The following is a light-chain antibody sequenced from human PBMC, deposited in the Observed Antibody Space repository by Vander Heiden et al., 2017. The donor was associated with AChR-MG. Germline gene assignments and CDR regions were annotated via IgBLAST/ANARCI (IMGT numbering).Light chain of an antibody. V-gene: IGKV3-15*01. Sequence: EIVMTQSPATLSLSPGEGATLSCRASQTVGNNYLAWYQQKPAQAPRLLIYGVSTRATGIPARFSGSASGTDFTLTISSLQSEDFAVYYCQQDSSWPITFGHGTRLDI. CDR3: QQDSSWPIT. CDR2: GVS. J-gene: IGKJ5*01. CDR1: QTVGNN.